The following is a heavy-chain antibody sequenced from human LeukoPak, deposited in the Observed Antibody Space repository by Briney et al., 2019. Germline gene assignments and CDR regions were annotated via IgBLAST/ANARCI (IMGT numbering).Heavy chain of an antibody. D-gene: IGHD3-10*01. CDR1: GFTFSNSW. CDR2: IKEDGSDK. V-gene: IGHV3-7*01. J-gene: IGHJ3*02. Sequence: GGSLRLSCLASGFTFSNSWMTWVRQAPGRGLEWVANIKEDGSDKQYVDSVRGRFTISRDNAKNSVSLQMDGLRAEDTAVYYCARYYYGSGSYYDAFDIWGQGTMVTVSS. CDR3: ARYYYGSGSYYDAFDI.